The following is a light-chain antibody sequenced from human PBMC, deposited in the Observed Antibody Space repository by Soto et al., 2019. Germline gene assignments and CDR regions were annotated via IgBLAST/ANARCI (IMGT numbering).Light chain of an antibody. V-gene: IGKV1-5*01. Sequence: DIQMTQSPSTLSASVGDRVTITCRASQTIDNWLAWYQQKPGKAPKLLIYDASRLESGVPSRFSGSGSGTDFTLIITGLQPDDFATYYCQQFDTFFWTFGPGTRVEIK. CDR1: QTIDNW. J-gene: IGKJ1*01. CDR3: QQFDTFFWT. CDR2: DAS.